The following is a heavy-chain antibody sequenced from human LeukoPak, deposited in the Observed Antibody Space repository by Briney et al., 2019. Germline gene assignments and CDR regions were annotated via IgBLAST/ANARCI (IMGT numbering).Heavy chain of an antibody. J-gene: IGHJ4*02. D-gene: IGHD6-19*01. CDR3: ARGIAVADTGFFVY. CDR2: FYIGLIT. CDR1: GFTFSSNY. Sequence: GGSLRLSCAASGFTFSSNYMTWVRQAPGKGLEGVSFFYIGLITYYADSVNAPFTISTHNSNSTLYLQINSPRAEDTAVYYCARGIAVADTGFFVYWGQGTLLTVSS. V-gene: IGHV3-66*01.